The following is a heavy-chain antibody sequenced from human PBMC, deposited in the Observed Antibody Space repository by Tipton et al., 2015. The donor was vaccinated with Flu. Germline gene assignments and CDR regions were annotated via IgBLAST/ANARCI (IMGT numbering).Heavy chain of an antibody. V-gene: IGHV3-73*01. CDR1: GFTFSASA. Sequence: QLVQSGGGLVQPGGSLKLSCAASGFTFSASAMQWVRRASGRGWEWLGRIRSKADAYATTYAASVKGRFTISRDDSKNTAYLQMNSVKTEDTALYYCTGDYGNSDYWGQGTLVTVFS. CDR2: IRSKADAYAT. J-gene: IGHJ4*02. CDR3: TGDYGNSDY. D-gene: IGHD4-17*01.